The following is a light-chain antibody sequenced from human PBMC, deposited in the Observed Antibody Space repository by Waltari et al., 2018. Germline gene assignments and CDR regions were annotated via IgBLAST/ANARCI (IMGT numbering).Light chain of an antibody. CDR1: SSPVGGYNY. CDR3: SSYSGSNDYV. J-gene: IGLJ1*01. Sequence: QSALTQPPSASGSPRQSVTISSTGTSSPVGGYNYVSWYQQHPGQAPKLMIDEVKNRPAGVPDRFSGSRSGNTASLTVSGLQADDEADYYCSSYSGSNDYVFGTGTEVTVL. CDR2: EVK. V-gene: IGLV2-8*01.